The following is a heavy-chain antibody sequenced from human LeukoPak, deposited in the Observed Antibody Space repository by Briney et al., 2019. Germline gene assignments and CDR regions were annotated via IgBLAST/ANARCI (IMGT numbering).Heavy chain of an antibody. Sequence: SVKVSCKASGGTFSSYAISWERQAPGQGLEWMGGIIPIFGTANYAQKFQGRVTITADKSTSTAYMELSSLRSEDTAVYYCARDEGYCSSTSCPGHYWGQGTLVTVSS. J-gene: IGHJ4*02. CDR3: ARDEGYCSSTSCPGHY. CDR2: IIPIFGTA. CDR1: GGTFSSYA. V-gene: IGHV1-69*06. D-gene: IGHD2-2*01.